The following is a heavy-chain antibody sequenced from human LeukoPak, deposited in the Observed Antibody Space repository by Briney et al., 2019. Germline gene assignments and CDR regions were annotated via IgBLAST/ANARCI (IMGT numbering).Heavy chain of an antibody. CDR1: GGSFSGYY. V-gene: IGHV4-34*01. CDR2: INHSGGT. J-gene: IGHJ4*02. Sequence: SSETLSLTCAVYGGSFSGYYWSWIRQPPGKGLEWIGEINHSGGTNYNPSLKSRVTISVDTSKNQFSLKLSSVTAAVTAVYYCARTDYVWGSSLDYWGQGTLVTVSS. CDR3: ARTDYVWGSSLDY. D-gene: IGHD3-16*01.